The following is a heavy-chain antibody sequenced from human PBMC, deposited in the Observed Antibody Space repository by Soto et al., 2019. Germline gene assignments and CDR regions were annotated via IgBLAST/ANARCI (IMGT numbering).Heavy chain of an antibody. Sequence: QVQLVQSGAEVKKPGASVKVSCKASGYTFTSYDINWVRQATGQGLEWMGWMNPNSGNTGYVQKFQGRVTMTRNTSISTAYMELSSLRSEDTAVYYCARSGDILTGYFLYYFDYWGQGTLVTVSS. CDR1: GYTFTSYD. CDR3: ARSGDILTGYFLYYFDY. CDR2: MNPNSGNT. V-gene: IGHV1-8*01. D-gene: IGHD3-9*01. J-gene: IGHJ4*02.